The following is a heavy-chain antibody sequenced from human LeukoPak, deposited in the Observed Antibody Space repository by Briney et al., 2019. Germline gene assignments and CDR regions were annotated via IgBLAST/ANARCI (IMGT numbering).Heavy chain of an antibody. CDR1: GFTFSNAW. V-gene: IGHV3-15*01. CDR3: ARDRVLEYCSSTSCYAGINYYGMDV. D-gene: IGHD2-2*01. CDR2: IKSKTDGGTA. J-gene: IGHJ6*02. Sequence: PGGSLRLSCAASGFTFSNAWMSWVRQAPGKGLEWVGRIKSKTDGGTADYAAPVKGRFTISIDNSKNTLYLQMISRRAEDTAVYYCARDRVLEYCSSTSCYAGINYYGMDVWGQGTTVTVSS.